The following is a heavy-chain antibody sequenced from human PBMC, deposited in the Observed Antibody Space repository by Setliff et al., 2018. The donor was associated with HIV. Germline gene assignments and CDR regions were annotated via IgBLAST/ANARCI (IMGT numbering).Heavy chain of an antibody. CDR1: GESFSGHY. Sequence: SLTCAVYGESFSGHYWSWIRQPPGKGLEWIGEINHSESPNYNPSLKSRVTISVDTSKKQFSLKLSSVSAADTAVYYCARGGGITWRSYSFDYWGQGTLVTVSS. V-gene: IGHV4-34*01. CDR3: ARGGGITWRSYSFDY. CDR2: INHSESP. D-gene: IGHD3-10*01. J-gene: IGHJ4*02.